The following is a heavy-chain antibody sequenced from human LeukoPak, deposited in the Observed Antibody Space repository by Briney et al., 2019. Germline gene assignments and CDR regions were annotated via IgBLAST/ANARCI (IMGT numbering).Heavy chain of an antibody. CDR2: MFTPGTI. D-gene: IGHD3-10*01. CDR1: GGSISSYY. CDR3: ARLSGRDYYFDY. J-gene: IGHJ4*02. Sequence: KPSETLSLTCSISGGSISSYYWSWIRQPAGKGLEWIGRMFTPGTINYNPSLKSRVTISLDTSKNQFSLKLSSVTAADTAVYYCARLSGRDYYFDYWGQGTLVTVSS. V-gene: IGHV4-4*07.